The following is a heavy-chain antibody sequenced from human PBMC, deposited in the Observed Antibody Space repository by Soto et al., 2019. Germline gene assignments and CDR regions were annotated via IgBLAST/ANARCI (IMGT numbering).Heavy chain of an antibody. D-gene: IGHD3-22*01. CDR1: GYTFTSYG. Sequence: ASVKVSCKASGYTFTSYGISWVRQAPGQGLEWMGWISAYNGNTNYAQKLQGRVTMNTDTSTSTAYMELRSLRSDDTAVYYCATSTMIVVATDAFDIWGQGTMVTVSS. CDR3: ATSTMIVVATDAFDI. V-gene: IGHV1-18*04. CDR2: ISAYNGNT. J-gene: IGHJ3*02.